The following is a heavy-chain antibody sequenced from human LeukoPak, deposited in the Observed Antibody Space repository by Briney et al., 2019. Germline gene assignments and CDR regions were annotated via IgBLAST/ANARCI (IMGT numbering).Heavy chain of an antibody. Sequence: PSETLSLTCAVYGGSFSGYYWSWIRQPPGKGLEWIGEINHSGSTNYNPSLKSRVTISVDTSKNQFSLKLSSVTAADTAVYYCARAALVRGTRRSNWFDPWGQGTLVTVSS. CDR2: INHSGST. J-gene: IGHJ5*02. V-gene: IGHV4-34*01. CDR3: ARAALVRGTRRSNWFDP. D-gene: IGHD3-10*01. CDR1: GGSFSGYY.